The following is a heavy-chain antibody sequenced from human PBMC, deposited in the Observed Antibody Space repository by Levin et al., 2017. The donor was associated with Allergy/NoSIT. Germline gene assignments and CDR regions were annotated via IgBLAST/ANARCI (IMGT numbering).Heavy chain of an antibody. Sequence: KVSCVVSGYSFSTYSIVWVRQMPGKGLEWMGIINPSDSDTTYSPSFQGQVTMSADKSISTAYLQWNSLKASDTAIYYCARRWGYGGGSWFDPWGQGTLVTVSS. J-gene: IGHJ5*02. D-gene: IGHD4-23*01. CDR2: INPSDSDT. CDR3: ARRWGYGGGSWFDP. V-gene: IGHV5-51*01. CDR1: GYSFSTYS.